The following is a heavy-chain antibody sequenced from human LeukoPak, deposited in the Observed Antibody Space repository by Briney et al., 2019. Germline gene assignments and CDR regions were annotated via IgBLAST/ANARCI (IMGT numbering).Heavy chain of an antibody. CDR3: AKAGLPATVVEGGFDY. Sequence: PGGSLRLSCAASGFTFSSYGMHWVRQAPGKGLEWVAVISYDGSNKYYADSVKGRFTISRDNSKNTLYLQMNSLSAEDTAVYYCAKAGLPATVVEGGFDYWGQGTLVTVSS. CDR1: GFTFSSYG. J-gene: IGHJ4*02. V-gene: IGHV3-30*18. D-gene: IGHD4-17*01. CDR2: ISYDGSNK.